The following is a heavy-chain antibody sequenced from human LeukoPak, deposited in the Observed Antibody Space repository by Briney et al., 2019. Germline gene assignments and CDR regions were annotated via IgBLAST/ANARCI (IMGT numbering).Heavy chain of an antibody. CDR3: ARLDGNWNYFDY. CDR2: IHYSGST. Sequence: SETLSLTCSVSGASITTYYWSWIRQPPGKGLEWIAYIHYSGSTSYNPSLKGRLTISLDTSKNQFSLKLSSVTAADTAVYHCARLDGNWNYFDYWGQGTLVTVSS. D-gene: IGHD1-20*01. J-gene: IGHJ4*02. V-gene: IGHV4-59*08. CDR1: GASITTYY.